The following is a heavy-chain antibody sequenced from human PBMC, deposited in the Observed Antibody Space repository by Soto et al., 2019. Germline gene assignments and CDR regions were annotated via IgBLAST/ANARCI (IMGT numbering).Heavy chain of an antibody. V-gene: IGHV4-39*01. CDR3: ARRQQLASPKKYYYYYYMDV. Sequence: QLQLQESGPGLVKPSETLSLTCTVSGGSISSSSYYWGWIRQPPGKGLEWIGSIYYSGSTYYNPSLKSRVTISVDTSKNQFSLKLSSVTAADTAVYYCARRQQLASPKKYYYYYYMDVWGKGTTVTVSS. CDR2: IYYSGST. D-gene: IGHD6-6*01. J-gene: IGHJ6*03. CDR1: GGSISSSSYY.